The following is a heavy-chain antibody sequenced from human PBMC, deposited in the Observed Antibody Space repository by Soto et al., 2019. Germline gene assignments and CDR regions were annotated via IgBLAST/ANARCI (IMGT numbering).Heavy chain of an antibody. CDR3: VKSSRTLGDS. V-gene: IGHV3-23*01. CDR1: GLTFSSFA. D-gene: IGHD6-13*01. J-gene: IGHJ4*02. CDR2: IDTSGGGT. Sequence: EVQLLESGGGLVQPGGSLRLSCAASGLTFSSFAMSWVRQAPGKGLEWVSAIDTSGGGTYYADSVKGRFTISRDNSKNTLYLQMNSLRDEDTAVYYAVKSSRTLGDSWGQGTLVTVSS.